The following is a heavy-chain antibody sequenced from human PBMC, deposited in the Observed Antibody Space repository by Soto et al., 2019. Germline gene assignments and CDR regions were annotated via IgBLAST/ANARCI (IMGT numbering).Heavy chain of an antibody. CDR3: AKVEDYGGILDY. Sequence: GRSLRLPYAASGFTFSSYGMHWVRKAPGKGLEWVAVIWYDGSNKYYADSVKGRFTISRDNSKNTLYLQMNSLRAEDTAVYYCAKVEDYGGILDYWGQGTLVTVSS. D-gene: IGHD4-17*01. V-gene: IGHV3-33*06. J-gene: IGHJ4*02. CDR1: GFTFSSYG. CDR2: IWYDGSNK.